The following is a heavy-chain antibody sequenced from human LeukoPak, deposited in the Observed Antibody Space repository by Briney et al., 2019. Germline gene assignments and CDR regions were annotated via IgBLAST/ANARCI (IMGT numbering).Heavy chain of an antibody. CDR2: ISSSRSDT. CDR1: GGSISSYY. CDR3: ARDGIQDAFDI. Sequence: LSLTCTVSGGSISSYYWSWIRQAPGKGLEWVSYISSSRSDTNYADSVKGRFTISRDNAKNSLYLQMKSLRAEDTAVYYCARDGIQDAFDIWGQGTMVTVSS. D-gene: IGHD1-26*01. V-gene: IGHV3-11*06. J-gene: IGHJ3*02.